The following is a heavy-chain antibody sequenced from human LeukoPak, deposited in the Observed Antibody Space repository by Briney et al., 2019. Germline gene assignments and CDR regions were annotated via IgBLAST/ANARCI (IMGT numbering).Heavy chain of an antibody. V-gene: IGHV4-39*01. D-gene: IGHD3-16*01. CDR1: GGSISSSSYY. CDR3: ARQGGTLGPYDS. CDR2: IYYSGNT. Sequence: SETLSLTCTVSGGSISSSSYYWGWLRQPPGKVLEWVGSIYYSGNTYYNPSLKSRVTISVDTSKNQFSLKLSSVTAADTAVYYCARQGGTLGPYDSWGQGTLVTVSS. J-gene: IGHJ4*02.